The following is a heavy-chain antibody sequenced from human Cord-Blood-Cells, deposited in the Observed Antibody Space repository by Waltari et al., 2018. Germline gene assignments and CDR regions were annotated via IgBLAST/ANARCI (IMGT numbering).Heavy chain of an antibody. CDR1: GGSISRYS. V-gene: IGHV4-4*07. CDR3: ARDTAYCSGGSCYRNWFDP. Sequence: QVQLQESGPGLVKPSETLSLTCTVSGGSISRYSWRWIRQPPGKGLEWIGRIYTSGSTNYNPSLKRRVTMSVDTSKNQFSLKLSSVTAADTAVYYCARDTAYCSGGSCYRNWFDPWGQGTLVTVSS. CDR2: IYTSGST. J-gene: IGHJ5*02. D-gene: IGHD2-15*01.